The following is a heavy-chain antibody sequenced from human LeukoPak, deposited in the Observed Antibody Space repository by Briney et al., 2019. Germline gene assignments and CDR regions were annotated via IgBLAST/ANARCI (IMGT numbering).Heavy chain of an antibody. Sequence: PSETLSLTCAVYGGSFSGYNWSWIRQPPGKGLEWIGEINHSGSTNYNPSLKSRVTISVDTSKNQFSLKLSSVTAADTAVYYCARTTIYPMATTRSRPFFDSWGQGTLVTVS. V-gene: IGHV4-34*01. D-gene: IGHD5-24*01. CDR1: GGSFSGYN. CDR3: ARTTIYPMATTRSRPFFDS. CDR2: INHSGST. J-gene: IGHJ4*02.